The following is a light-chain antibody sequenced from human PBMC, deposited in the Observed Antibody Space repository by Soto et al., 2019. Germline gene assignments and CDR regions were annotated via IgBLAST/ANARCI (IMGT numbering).Light chain of an antibody. CDR1: QSISTW. V-gene: IGKV1-5*01. Sequence: DIQMTQSPSTLSASVGDRVTITCRASQSISTWLAWYQQKPGKAPNLLIYDASILESGVPSRFSGSGSGTEFTLTISSLQPDDFATYYCQQYNSYPFTFGPGTKVDIK. CDR2: DAS. J-gene: IGKJ3*01. CDR3: QQYNSYPFT.